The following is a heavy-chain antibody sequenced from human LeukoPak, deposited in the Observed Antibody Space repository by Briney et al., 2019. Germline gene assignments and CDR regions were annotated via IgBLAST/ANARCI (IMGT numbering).Heavy chain of an antibody. V-gene: IGHV4-61*02. CDR2: IFTSGST. J-gene: IGHJ6*03. D-gene: IGHD3-10*01. CDR1: GGSISSGSYY. CDR3: AREGKITMVRGVIRYYYMDV. Sequence: PSQTLSLTCTVSGGSISSGSYYWSWIRQPAGTGLEWIGRIFTSGSTKYNPSLKSRVTISVDTSKNQFSLKLSSVTAADTAVYYCAREGKITMVRGVIRYYYMDVWGKGTTVTISS.